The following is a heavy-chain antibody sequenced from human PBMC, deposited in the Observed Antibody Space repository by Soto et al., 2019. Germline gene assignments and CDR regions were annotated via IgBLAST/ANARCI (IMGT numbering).Heavy chain of an antibody. V-gene: IGHV1-69*13. D-gene: IGHD7-27*01. Sequence: ASAKVPCTASGGTFSSYAISWVRQAPGQGLEWMGGIIPIFGTANYAQKFQGRVTITADESTSTAYMELSSLRSEDTAVYYCARERPNWGSPYYYYGMDVWGQGTTVTLSS. CDR1: GGTFSSYA. CDR3: ARERPNWGSPYYYYGMDV. CDR2: IIPIFGTA. J-gene: IGHJ6*02.